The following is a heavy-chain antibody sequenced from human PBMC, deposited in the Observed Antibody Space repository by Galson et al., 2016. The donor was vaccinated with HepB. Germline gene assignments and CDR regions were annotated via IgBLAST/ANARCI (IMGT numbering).Heavy chain of an antibody. CDR2: MNPNNGNT. J-gene: IGHJ4*02. CDR3: ARNPALTGDFDY. CDR1: GYTFTNYD. V-gene: IGHV1-8*01. D-gene: IGHD7-27*01. Sequence: SVKVSCKASGYTFTNYDINWVRQATGQGPEWMGWMNPNNGNTGYAQKFQGRITMTRDISISTAYMELSSLRSEDTAVYYCARNPALTGDFDYWGQGSLVTVSS.